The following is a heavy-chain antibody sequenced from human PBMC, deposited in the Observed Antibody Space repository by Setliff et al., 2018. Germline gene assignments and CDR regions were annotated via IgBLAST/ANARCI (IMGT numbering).Heavy chain of an antibody. CDR3: ARDYGASDGFDI. CDR1: GGTFSSYG. Sequence: SVKVSCKASGGTFSSYGINWVRQAPGQGLEWMGGIMPIFGTTNYAQKFQGRVTITTDKSTSTAYMELSSLTSDDTVVYYCARDYGASDGFDIWGQGTMVTVSS. D-gene: IGHD4-17*01. V-gene: IGHV1-69*05. CDR2: IMPIFGTT. J-gene: IGHJ3*02.